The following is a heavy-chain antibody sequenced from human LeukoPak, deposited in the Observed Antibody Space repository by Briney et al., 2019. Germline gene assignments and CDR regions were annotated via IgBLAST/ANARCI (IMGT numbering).Heavy chain of an antibody. CDR1: GFIFSTYG. D-gene: IGHD3-10*01. CDR2: ITYEGGYN. J-gene: IGHJ4*02. V-gene: IGHV3-30*02. CDR3: AKDKEYASGSYPIES. Sequence: GGSLTLSCAASGFIFSTYGMHWVRQAPGKGLEWVSFITYEGGYNQYVESVKGRFTISRDNSKNTLYLQMISLRLEDAAVYYCAKDKEYASGSYPIESWGQGTLVTVSS.